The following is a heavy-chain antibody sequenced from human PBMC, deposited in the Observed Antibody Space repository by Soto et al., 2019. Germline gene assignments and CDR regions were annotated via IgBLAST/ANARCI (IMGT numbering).Heavy chain of an antibody. CDR3: ARQGAYNWILFYFDF. J-gene: IGHJ4*02. Sequence: PSETLSLTCTVSGGSISNSRYYWAWVRQSPGKGLEWIGSVYYSGSTQYSPSLKSRVTISVDTPKKEFSLKLSSVTAADTALYYCARQGAYNWILFYFDFWGPGSLVTVSS. D-gene: IGHD1-1*01. CDR1: GGSISNSRYY. V-gene: IGHV4-39*01. CDR2: VYYSGST.